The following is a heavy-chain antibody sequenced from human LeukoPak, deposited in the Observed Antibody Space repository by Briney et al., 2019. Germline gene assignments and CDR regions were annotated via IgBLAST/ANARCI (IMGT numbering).Heavy chain of an antibody. CDR2: IYTSGST. Sequence: SETLSLTCTVSGGSISSYYWSWIRQPAGKGLEWIGLIYTSGSTNYNPSLKSRATMSVDTSKNQFSLKLSSVTAADTAVYYCARSPLDNSIDYWGQGTLVTVSS. CDR1: GGSISSYY. D-gene: IGHD1-20*01. CDR3: ARSPLDNSIDY. J-gene: IGHJ4*02. V-gene: IGHV4-4*07.